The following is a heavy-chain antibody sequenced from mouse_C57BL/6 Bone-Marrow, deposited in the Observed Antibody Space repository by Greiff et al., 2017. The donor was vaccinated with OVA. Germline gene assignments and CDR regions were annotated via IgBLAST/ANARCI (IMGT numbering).Heavy chain of an antibody. Sequence: VQVVESGPGLVQPSQSLSITCTVSGFSLTSYGVHWVRQSPGKGLEWLGVIWRGGSTDYNAAFMSRLSITKDNSKSQVVFKMNSLQADDTAIYYCAKFTTYWYFDVWGTGTTVTVSS. CDR1: GFSLTSYG. J-gene: IGHJ1*03. CDR3: AKFTTYWYFDV. CDR2: IWRGGST. D-gene: IGHD1-1*01. V-gene: IGHV2-5*01.